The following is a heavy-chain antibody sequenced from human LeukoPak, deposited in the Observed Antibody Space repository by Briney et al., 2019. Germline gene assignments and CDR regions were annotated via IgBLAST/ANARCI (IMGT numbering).Heavy chain of an antibody. CDR2: IYGSGSTT. D-gene: IGHD5-12*01. CDR3: AKDYRPDGGYGFDH. Sequence: GGSLRLSCAASGFTFSGFAMNWVRQAPGKGLEWVSIIYGSGSTTHYADSVRGRFTISRDNSKNTLYLQMNSLRAEDTAVYYCAKDYRPDGGYGFDHWGQGTQVTVSS. V-gene: IGHV3-23*01. J-gene: IGHJ4*02. CDR1: GFTFSGFA.